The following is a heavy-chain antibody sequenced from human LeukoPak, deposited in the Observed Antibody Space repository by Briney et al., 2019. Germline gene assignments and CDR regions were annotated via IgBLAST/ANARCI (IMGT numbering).Heavy chain of an antibody. CDR1: GFTFSSYI. D-gene: IGHD6-6*01. V-gene: IGHV3-30-3*01. J-gene: IGHJ4*02. CDR3: ATYEAARPIDY. Sequence: GGSLRLSCAASGFTFSSYIMHWVRQAPGKGLEWVAVLSYDGIYKYYADSVKGRFTISRDSFQNTLFLQMNSLRAEDTAVYYCATYEAARPIDYWGQGTLVTVSS. CDR2: LSYDGIYK.